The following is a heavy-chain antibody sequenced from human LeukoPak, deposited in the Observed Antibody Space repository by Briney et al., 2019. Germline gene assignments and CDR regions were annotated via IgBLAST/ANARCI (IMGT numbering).Heavy chain of an antibody. CDR2: IYYSGST. J-gene: IGHJ4*02. CDR1: GGSISSYY. Sequence: RSETLSLTCTVSGGSISSYYWSWIRQPPGKGLEWIGYIYYSGSTNYNPSLKSRVTISVDTSKNQFSLKLSSVTAADTAVYYCARVSGYSSYWGQGTLVTVSS. CDR3: ARVSGYSSY. V-gene: IGHV4-59*01. D-gene: IGHD3-22*01.